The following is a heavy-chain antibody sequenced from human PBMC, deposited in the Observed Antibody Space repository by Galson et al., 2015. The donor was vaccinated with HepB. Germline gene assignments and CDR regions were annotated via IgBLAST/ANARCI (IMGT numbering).Heavy chain of an antibody. CDR2: TYYRSKWYS. J-gene: IGHJ6*02. D-gene: IGHD3-16*01. V-gene: IGHV6-1*01. CDR1: GDSVSSKSAA. CDR3: ARLGDVDV. Sequence: CAISGDSVSSKSAAWNWIRQSPSRGLEWLGRTYYRSKWYSEYAASVKSRITINPDTSKNQFSLQLNSVTPEDAAVYCCARLGDVDVWGQGTTVTVSS.